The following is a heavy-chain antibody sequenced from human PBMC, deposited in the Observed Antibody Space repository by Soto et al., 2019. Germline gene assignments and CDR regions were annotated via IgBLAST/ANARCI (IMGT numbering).Heavy chain of an antibody. CDR3: ARDTAGYRGDDAGTSYYYHGMYV. Sequence: ASVKVSCKASGYTFTGYYMHWVRQAPGQGLEWMGWINPNSGGTNYAQKFQGWVTMTRDTSISTAYMELSRLRSDDTAVYYCARDTAGYRGDDAGTSYYYHGMYVRRQGSTVAV. J-gene: IGHJ6*01. CDR2: INPNSGGT. V-gene: IGHV1-2*04. D-gene: IGHD5-12*01. CDR1: GYTFTGYY.